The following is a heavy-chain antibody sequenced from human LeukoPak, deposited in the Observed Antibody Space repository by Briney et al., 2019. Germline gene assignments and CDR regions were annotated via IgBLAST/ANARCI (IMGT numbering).Heavy chain of an antibody. CDR3: ARLLGRFDP. D-gene: IGHD2-2*01. CDR2: IYYSGST. Sequence: SETLSLTCTASGGSISSSSYYWGWIRQPPGKGLEWIGSIYYSGSTYYNPSLKSRVTISVDTSKNQFSLKLSSVTAADTAVYYCARLLGRFDPWGQGTLVTVSS. V-gene: IGHV4-39*01. CDR1: GGSISSSSYY. J-gene: IGHJ5*02.